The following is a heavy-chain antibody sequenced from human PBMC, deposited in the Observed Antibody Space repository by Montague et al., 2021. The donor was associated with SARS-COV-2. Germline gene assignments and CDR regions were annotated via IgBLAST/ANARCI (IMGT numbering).Heavy chain of an antibody. CDR2: ISYDGSNK. CDR3: VRERWIQLSFYYYYGMDV. D-gene: IGHD5-18*01. V-gene: IGHV3-30-3*01. Sequence: SLRLSCAASGFTFSSYAMHWVRQAPGKGLEWVAVISYDGSNKYYADSVKGRFTISRDNSKNTLYLQMNSLRAEDTAVYYCVRERWIQLSFYYYYGMDVWGQGTTVTVS. J-gene: IGHJ6*02. CDR1: GFTFSSYA.